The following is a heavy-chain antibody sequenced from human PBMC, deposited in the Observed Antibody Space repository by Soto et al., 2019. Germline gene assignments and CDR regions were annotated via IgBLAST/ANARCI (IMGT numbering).Heavy chain of an antibody. J-gene: IGHJ6*02. CDR2: IWYDGSNK. D-gene: IGHD1-26*01. Sequence: QVQLVESGGDVVQPGRSLRLSCAASGFTFSSYGMHWVRQAPGKGLEWVAVIWYDGSNKYYADSVKGRFTISRDNSKNTLYLEMNSLRAEDTAVYYCAREERYYYGMDVWGQGTTVTVSS. V-gene: IGHV3-33*01. CDR1: GFTFSSYG. CDR3: AREERYYYGMDV.